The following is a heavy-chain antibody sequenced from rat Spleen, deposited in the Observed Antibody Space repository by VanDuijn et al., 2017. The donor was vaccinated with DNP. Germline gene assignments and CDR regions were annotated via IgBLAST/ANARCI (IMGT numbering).Heavy chain of an antibody. Sequence: EVQLVESGGGLVQPGRSLKLSCAASGFTFSDYNMAWVRQAPKKGLEWVATIIYDGSRTYYRDSVKGRFTTTRDKAKNTLYLQMDSLRSEDTATYYCAGQGTTGNPYWYFDFWGPGTMVTVSS. CDR3: AGQGTTGNPYWYFDF. CDR2: IIYDGSRT. CDR1: GFTFSDYN. V-gene: IGHV5S10*01. D-gene: IGHD1-11*01. J-gene: IGHJ1*01.